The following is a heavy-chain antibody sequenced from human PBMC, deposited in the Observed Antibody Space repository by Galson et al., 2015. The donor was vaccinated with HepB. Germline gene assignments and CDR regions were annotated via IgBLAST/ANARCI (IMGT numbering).Heavy chain of an antibody. J-gene: IGHJ6*02. V-gene: IGHV3-7*03. Sequence: LRLSCAVSGFRVTNYWMSWVRQAPGEGLEWVATIRQDGTEKYYVDSVKGRFTISRDNAKNSLSLQMNRLRGEDTAVYYCARGGLGVRYFSWPKKRDYYYYAMDIWGQGTTVTVSS. D-gene: IGHD3-10*01. CDR1: GFRVTNYW. CDR3: ARGGLGVRYFSWPKKRDYYYYAMDI. CDR2: IRQDGTEK.